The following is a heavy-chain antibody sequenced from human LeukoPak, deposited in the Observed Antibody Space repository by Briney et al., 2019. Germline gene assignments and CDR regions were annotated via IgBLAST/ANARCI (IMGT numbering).Heavy chain of an antibody. J-gene: IGHJ4*02. CDR1: GFTFSDYY. V-gene: IGHV3-11*04. CDR2: ISSSGSTI. CDR3: ARADSSGCLDY. D-gene: IGHD6-19*01. Sequence: GGSLRLSCAASGFTFSDYYMSWIRQAPGKGLEWVSYISSSGSTIYYADSVNGRFTISRDNARNSLYLQMNSLRAEDTAVYYCARADSSGCLDYWGQGTLVTVSS.